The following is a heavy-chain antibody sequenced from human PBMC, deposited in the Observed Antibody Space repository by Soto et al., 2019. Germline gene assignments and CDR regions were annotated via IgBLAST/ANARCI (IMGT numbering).Heavy chain of an antibody. V-gene: IGHV1-8*01. CDR1: GYTFTSYD. D-gene: IGHD6-13*01. CDR3: ARGPGSWYYYYMDV. Sequence: QVQLVQSGAEVKKPGASVKVSCKASGYTFTSYDINWVRQATGQGLEWMGWMNPNSGNTGSAQKFQGRVTMARNTSISTAYMELSSLRSEDTAVYYCARGPGSWYYYYMDVWGKGTTVTVSS. J-gene: IGHJ6*03. CDR2: MNPNSGNT.